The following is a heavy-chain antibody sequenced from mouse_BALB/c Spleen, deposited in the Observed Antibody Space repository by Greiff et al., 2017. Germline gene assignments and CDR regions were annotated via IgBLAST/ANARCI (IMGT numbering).Heavy chain of an antibody. CDR3: ATYYGTLYAMDY. V-gene: IGHV2-2*02. J-gene: IGHJ4*01. CDR1: GFSLTSYG. CDR2: IWSGGST. Sequence: VQLQQSGPGLVQPSQSLSITCTVSGFSLTSYGVHWVRQSPGKGLEWLGVIWSGGSTDYNAAFISRLSISKDNSKSQVFFKMNGLQANDTAIYYCATYYGTLYAMDYWGQGTSVTVSS. D-gene: IGHD2-10*01.